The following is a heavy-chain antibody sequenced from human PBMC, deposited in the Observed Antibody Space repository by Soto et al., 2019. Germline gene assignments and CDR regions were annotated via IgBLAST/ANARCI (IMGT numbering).Heavy chain of an antibody. CDR3: ARGGIAVVHPRYFDL. CDR2: INHSGST. J-gene: IGHJ2*01. Sequence: QVQLQQWGAGLLKPSETLSLTCAVYGGSFSGYYWCWIRQPPGKGLEWIGEINHSGSTNYNPSLKSRVTISLDTSKNQFSLKLSSVTAADTAVYCCARGGIAVVHPRYFDLWGRGTLVTVSS. V-gene: IGHV4-34*01. D-gene: IGHD6-19*01. CDR1: GGSFSGYY.